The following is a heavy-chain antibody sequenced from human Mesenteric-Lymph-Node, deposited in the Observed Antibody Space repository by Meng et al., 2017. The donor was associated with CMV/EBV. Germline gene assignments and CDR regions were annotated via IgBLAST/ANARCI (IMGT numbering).Heavy chain of an antibody. CDR1: GFTFNTYE. CDR3: AGRRFPRPY. V-gene: IGHV3-48*03. Sequence: GGSLRLSCAASGFTFNTYEMKWVRQAPGKGLEWVSYISSSGSTIYYADSVKGRFTISRDNAKNSLYLQMNSLRAEDTAVYYCAGRRFPRPYWGQGTLVTVSS. D-gene: IGHD5/OR15-5a*01. CDR2: ISSSGSTI. J-gene: IGHJ4*02.